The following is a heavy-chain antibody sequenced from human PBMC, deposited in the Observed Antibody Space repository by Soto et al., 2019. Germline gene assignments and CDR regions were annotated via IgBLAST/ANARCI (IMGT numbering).Heavy chain of an antibody. CDR1: GYTFTSQA. CDR2: INAGNGNT. D-gene: IGHD3-10*01. CDR3: ARGDYYVSGSYYNLFDY. Sequence: ASVKVSCKASGYTFTSQAMHWVRQAPGQRPEWMGWINAGNGNTKYSQKFQGRVTITRDTSASTAYMELSSLRFEDTAVYYCARGDYYVSGSYYNLFDYWGXGTLVTVSS. V-gene: IGHV1-3*01. J-gene: IGHJ4*02.